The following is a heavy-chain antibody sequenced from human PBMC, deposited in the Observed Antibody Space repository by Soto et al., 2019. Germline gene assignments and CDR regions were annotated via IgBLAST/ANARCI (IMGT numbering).Heavy chain of an antibody. J-gene: IGHJ6*02. Sequence: SETLSLTCAVYGGSFSGYYWSWIRQPPGKGLEWIGEINHSGSTNYNPSLKSRVTISVDTSKNQFSLELSSVTAADTAVYYCARVGGAWGNDILTGYYKGPPKYYYYGMDVWGQGTTVTVSS. CDR2: INHSGST. CDR3: ARVGGAWGNDILTGYYKGPPKYYYYGMDV. D-gene: IGHD3-9*01. CDR1: GGSFSGYY. V-gene: IGHV4-34*01.